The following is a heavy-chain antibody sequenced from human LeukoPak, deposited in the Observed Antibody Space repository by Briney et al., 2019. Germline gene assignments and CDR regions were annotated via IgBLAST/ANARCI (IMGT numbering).Heavy chain of an antibody. J-gene: IGHJ4*02. D-gene: IGHD6-13*01. Sequence: GSLSLSCAASGFILSSYRMHWVRQAPGKGPMWVSRIHSYGSGTTYADSLKGRFTISRDNARNTLYLQMAGLRDEDATVYYFARGRSSSSWSDYWGQGTLVTVSS. CDR2: IHSYGSGT. V-gene: IGHV3-74*01. CDR3: ARGRSSSSWSDY. CDR1: GFILSSYR.